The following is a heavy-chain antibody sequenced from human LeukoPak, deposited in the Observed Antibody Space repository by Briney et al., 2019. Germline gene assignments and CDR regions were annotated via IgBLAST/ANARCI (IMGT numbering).Heavy chain of an antibody. V-gene: IGHV4-59*01. CDR3: ARTKYGSGSTFDY. Sequence: SETLSLTCTVSGGSISSYYWSWIRQPPGKGLEWIGYIYYSGSTNYNPSLKSRVTISVDTSKNQFSLKLSSVTAADTAVYYCARTKYGSGSTFDYWGQGTLVTVSS. CDR2: IYYSGST. CDR1: GGSISSYY. J-gene: IGHJ4*02. D-gene: IGHD3-10*01.